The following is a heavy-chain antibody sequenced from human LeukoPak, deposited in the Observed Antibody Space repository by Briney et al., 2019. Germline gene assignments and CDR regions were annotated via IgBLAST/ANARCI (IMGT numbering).Heavy chain of an antibody. CDR3: ARSSSGYYSY. Sequence: GESLKISCKGSGYSFTSYWIVRVRQMPGKGPEYMGIIYPGDSDTTYSPSFQGQVTISADKSISTAYLQWSSLKASDTAMYYCARSSSGYYSYWGQGTLVTVSS. J-gene: IGHJ4*02. V-gene: IGHV5-51*01. CDR1: GYSFTSYW. CDR2: IYPGDSDT. D-gene: IGHD3-22*01.